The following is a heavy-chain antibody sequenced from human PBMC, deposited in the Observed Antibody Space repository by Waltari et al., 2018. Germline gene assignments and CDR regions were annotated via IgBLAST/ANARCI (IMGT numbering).Heavy chain of an antibody. CDR1: GFTFSSYS. CDR3: ARADVVVPAAEYYYGMDV. Sequence: EVQLVESGGGLVKPGGSLRLSCAASGFTFSSYSMNWVRQAPGKGLEWVSSISSSSSYIYYADSVKGRFTISRDNAKNSLYLQMSSLRSEDTAVYYCARADVVVPAAEYYYGMDVWGQGTTVTVSS. J-gene: IGHJ6*02. D-gene: IGHD2-2*01. V-gene: IGHV3-21*04. CDR2: ISSSSSYI.